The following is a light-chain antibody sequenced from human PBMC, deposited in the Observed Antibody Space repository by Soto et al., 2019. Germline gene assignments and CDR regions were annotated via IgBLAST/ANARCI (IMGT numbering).Light chain of an antibody. CDR3: QTWGTGIGV. CDR2: LNSDGSH. CDR1: SGHSSYA. Sequence: QSVLTQSPSASASLGASVKLTCTLSSGHSSYAIAWHQQQPEKGPRYLMKLNSDGSHSKGDGIPDRFSGSSSGAERYLTISSLQSEDDADYYCQTWGTGIGVFGGGTKLNVL. J-gene: IGLJ3*02. V-gene: IGLV4-69*01.